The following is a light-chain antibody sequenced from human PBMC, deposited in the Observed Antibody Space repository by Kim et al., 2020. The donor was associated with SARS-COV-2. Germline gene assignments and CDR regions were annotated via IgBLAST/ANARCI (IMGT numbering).Light chain of an antibody. CDR1: QSDRMY. V-gene: IGKV3-11*01. Sequence: LSTGEKATRSCRAVQSDRMYLVWNKKKPGQDPRLIIYDASNRATGMPARFSGSGSRTDLTLTISSLEPEDFAVYYCKQRYNWTWTFGQGTKVDIK. CDR2: DAS. CDR3: KQRYNWTWT. J-gene: IGKJ1*01.